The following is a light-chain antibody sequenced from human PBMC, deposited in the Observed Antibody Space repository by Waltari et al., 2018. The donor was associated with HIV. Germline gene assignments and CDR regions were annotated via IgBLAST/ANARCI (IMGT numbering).Light chain of an antibody. J-gene: IGKJ3*01. CDR2: WAS. CDR3: QQYHSSPFT. V-gene: IGKV4-1*01. Sequence: DIDVTQSPDCLAVSLGERATIHCHYRLNLLHTSNYRNYLAGYQQRPGQPPKLLISWASTRESGVPERFSGSGSGTDFTLSISSLQAEDVATYYCQQYHSSPFTFGPGTRVQI. CDR1: LNLLHTSNYRNY.